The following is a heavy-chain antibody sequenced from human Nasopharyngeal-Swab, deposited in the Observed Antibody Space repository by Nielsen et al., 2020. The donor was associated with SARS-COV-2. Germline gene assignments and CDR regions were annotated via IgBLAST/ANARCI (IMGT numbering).Heavy chain of an antibody. CDR2: IFSNDEK. CDR3: ARISSLYYYCMDV. Sequence: RQAPGKALEWLAHIFSNDEKSYSTSLKSRLTISKDTSKSQVVLTMTNMDPVDTATYYCARISSLYYYCMDVWGKGTTVTVSS. V-gene: IGHV2-26*01. J-gene: IGHJ6*03.